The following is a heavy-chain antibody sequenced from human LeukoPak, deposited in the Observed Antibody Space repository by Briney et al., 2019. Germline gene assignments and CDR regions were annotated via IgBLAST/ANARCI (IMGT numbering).Heavy chain of an antibody. V-gene: IGHV3-7*01. CDR2: IKQDGGEQ. CDR3: ASHISSVWSSSDY. J-gene: IGHJ4*02. D-gene: IGHD6-19*01. CDR1: GFTFSNYW. Sequence: PGRSLRLSCAASGFTFSNYWMSWVRQAPGKGLEWVANIKQDGGEQYYVDSVKGRFTISRDNAKNSLYLQMNSLRAEDTAVYFCASHISSVWSSSDYWGQGTLVTVSS.